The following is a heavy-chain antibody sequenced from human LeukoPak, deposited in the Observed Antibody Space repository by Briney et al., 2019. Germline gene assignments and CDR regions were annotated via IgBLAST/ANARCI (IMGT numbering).Heavy chain of an antibody. CDR3: ARPSPDWGIVPFDT. J-gene: IGHJ4*02. CDR2: ISGTGGDT. Sequence: HPGGSLRLSYAASGFSFNNNAMSWVRQAPGKGLEWVSGISGTGGDTYYADSVKGRFIVSRDNSNNRVFLHMKSLRGDDTAMYYCARPSPDWGIVPFDTWGQGTLVTASS. V-gene: IGHV3-23*01. D-gene: IGHD3-9*01. CDR1: GFSFNNNA.